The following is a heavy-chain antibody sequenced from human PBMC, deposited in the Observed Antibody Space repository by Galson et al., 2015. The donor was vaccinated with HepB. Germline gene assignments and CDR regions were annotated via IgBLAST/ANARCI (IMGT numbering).Heavy chain of an antibody. CDR1: GYTFTSYG. CDR3: ARQPISITMVQGVIINYYYYYMDV. D-gene: IGHD3-10*01. V-gene: IGHV1-18*01. CDR2: ISAYNGNT. J-gene: IGHJ6*03. Sequence: SVKVSCKASGYTFTSYGISWVRQAPGQGLKWMGWISAYNGNTNYAQKLQGRVTMTTDTSTSTAYMELRSLRSDDTAVYYCARQPISITMVQGVIINYYYYYMDVWGKGTTVTVSS.